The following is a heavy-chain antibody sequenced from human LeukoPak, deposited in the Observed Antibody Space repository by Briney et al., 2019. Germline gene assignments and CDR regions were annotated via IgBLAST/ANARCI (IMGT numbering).Heavy chain of an antibody. V-gene: IGHV3-30*03. CDR2: ISYDGSNK. CDR3: AMGVRYCSGGSCYSLYDAFDI. Sequence: PGRSLRLSCAASGFTFSSYGMHWVRQAPGKGLEWVAVISYDGSNKYYADTVKGRFTISRDNSKNTLYLQMNSLRAEDTAVYYCAMGVRYCSGGSCYSLYDAFDIWGQGTMVTVSS. CDR1: GFTFSSYG. J-gene: IGHJ3*02. D-gene: IGHD2-15*01.